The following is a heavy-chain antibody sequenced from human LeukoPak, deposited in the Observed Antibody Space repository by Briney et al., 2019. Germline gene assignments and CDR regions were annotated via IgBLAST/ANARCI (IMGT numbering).Heavy chain of an antibody. CDR2: ISTSSSYI. J-gene: IGHJ4*02. CDR3: ARGNLYYDSSGFDY. V-gene: IGHV3-21*01. Sequence: GGSLRLSCAASGFTFSSYSMNWVRQAPGKGLEWVSSISTSSSYIYYADSVKGRFAISRDNAKKSLYVQMNSLRAEDTAVYYCARGNLYYDSSGFDYWGQGTLVTVSS. D-gene: IGHD3-22*01. CDR1: GFTFSSYS.